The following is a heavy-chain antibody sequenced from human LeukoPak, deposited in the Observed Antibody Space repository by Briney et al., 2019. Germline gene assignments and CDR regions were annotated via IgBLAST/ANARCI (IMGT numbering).Heavy chain of an antibody. CDR3: AKEDYSRSPFDP. D-gene: IGHD4-11*01. CDR1: GFVFSNYA. J-gene: IGHJ5*02. Sequence: PGGSLRLSCATSGFVFSNYAMTWVRQATGKGLEWVSAIDIGAAKTNYADSVRGRFTISRDDSKKTLYLQMRSLRAEDTAVYYCAKEDYSRSPFDPWGQGTLVTVSS. CDR2: IDIGAAKT. V-gene: IGHV3-23*01.